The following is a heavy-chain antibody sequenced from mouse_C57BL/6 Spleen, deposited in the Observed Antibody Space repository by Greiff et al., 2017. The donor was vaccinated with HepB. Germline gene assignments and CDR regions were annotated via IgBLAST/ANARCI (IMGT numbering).Heavy chain of an antibody. V-gene: IGHV1-59*01. D-gene: IGHD4-1*01. CDR2: IDPSDSYT. J-gene: IGHJ2*01. Sequence: QVQLQQPGAELVRPGTSVKLSCKASGYTFTSYWMHWVKQRPGQGLEWIGVIDPSDSYTNYNQKFKGKATLTVDTSSSTAYMQLSSLTSEDSAVYYWARERTGTKGSYFDCWGQGTTLTVSS. CDR3: ARERTGTKGSYFDC. CDR1: GYTFTSYW.